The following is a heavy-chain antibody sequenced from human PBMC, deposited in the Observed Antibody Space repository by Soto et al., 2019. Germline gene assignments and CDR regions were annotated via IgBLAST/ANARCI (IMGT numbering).Heavy chain of an antibody. J-gene: IGHJ6*02. Sequence: ASVKVSCKVSGYTLTELSMHWVRQAPGKGLEWMGGFDPEDGETIYAQKFQGRVTMTEDTSTDTAYMELSSLRSEDTAVYYCATGIRFLEWSTYYYYGMDVWGQGTTVTVSS. V-gene: IGHV1-24*01. CDR3: ATGIRFLEWSTYYYYGMDV. CDR1: GYTLTELS. D-gene: IGHD3-3*01. CDR2: FDPEDGET.